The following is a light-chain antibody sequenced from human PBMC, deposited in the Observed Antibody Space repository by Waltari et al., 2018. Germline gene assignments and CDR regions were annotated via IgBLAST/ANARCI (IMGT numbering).Light chain of an antibody. V-gene: IGLV2-18*02. J-gene: IGLJ3*02. Sequence: QSALTQPPSVSGSPGQSVTISCTGTSNDAGSYNRLSWYQQPPGTAPKLMIYEVRKRPSGVPDRFSGSKSGNTASRTISGLQPEDEADYYCNSFTTSTTWVFGGGTRVTVL. CDR3: NSFTTSTTWV. CDR1: SNDAGSYNR. CDR2: EVR.